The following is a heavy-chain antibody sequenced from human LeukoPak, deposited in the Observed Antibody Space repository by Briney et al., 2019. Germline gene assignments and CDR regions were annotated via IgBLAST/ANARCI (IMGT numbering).Heavy chain of an antibody. D-gene: IGHD2-15*01. V-gene: IGHV3-23*01. CDR1: GLTFSDYA. CDR2: ITSGFTP. CDR3: AKDYSDSRVADVFFEY. J-gene: IGHJ4*02. Sequence: PGGSPRLSCAASGLTFSDYAMSWFRQAPGKGLEWVSGITSGFTPHYADSVKGRFTISRDNSKNTFHLQLNSLRAEDTAVYYCAKDYSDSRVADVFFEYWGQGTLVTVSS.